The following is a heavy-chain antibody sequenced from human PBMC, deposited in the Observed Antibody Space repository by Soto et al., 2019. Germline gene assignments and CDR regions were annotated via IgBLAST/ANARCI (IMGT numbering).Heavy chain of an antibody. V-gene: IGHV1-2*04. D-gene: IGHD3-22*01. CDR2: INPNSGGT. Sequence: ASVKVSCKASGYTFTGYYMHWVRQAPGQGLEWMGWINPNSGGTNYARKFQGWVTMTRDTSISTAYMELSRLRSDDTAVYYCARAYYYDSSGYSPGYFGYWGQGTLVTVSS. J-gene: IGHJ4*02. CDR1: GYTFTGYY. CDR3: ARAYYYDSSGYSPGYFGY.